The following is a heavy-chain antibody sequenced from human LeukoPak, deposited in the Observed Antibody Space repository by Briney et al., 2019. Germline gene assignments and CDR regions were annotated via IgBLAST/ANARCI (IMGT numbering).Heavy chain of an antibody. Sequence: GGSLRLSCAASGFTFSTYWMNWVRQVPGKGLVWVSRINGDGNTINYADSVKGRFTISRDNAKNTVSLQMNSLRAEDTAVYYCARVEVGGDYSKFDYWGQGTLVTVSS. J-gene: IGHJ4*02. V-gene: IGHV3-74*01. CDR1: GFTFSTYW. CDR2: INGDGNTI. CDR3: ARVEVGGDYSKFDY. D-gene: IGHD2-21*01.